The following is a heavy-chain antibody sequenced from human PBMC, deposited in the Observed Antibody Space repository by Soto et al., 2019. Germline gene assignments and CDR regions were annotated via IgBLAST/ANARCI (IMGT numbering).Heavy chain of an antibody. V-gene: IGHV3-23*01. CDR3: ANGDAWVSKQQLALLPFDY. D-gene: IGHD6-13*01. CDR1: GFTFSSYA. Sequence: LRLSCAASGFTFSSYAMSWVRQAPGEGLEWVSAISGSGGSTYYADSVKGRFTISRDNSKNTLYLQMNSLRAEDTAVYYCANGDAWVSKQQLALLPFDYWGQGTLVTGSS. CDR2: ISGSGGST. J-gene: IGHJ4*02.